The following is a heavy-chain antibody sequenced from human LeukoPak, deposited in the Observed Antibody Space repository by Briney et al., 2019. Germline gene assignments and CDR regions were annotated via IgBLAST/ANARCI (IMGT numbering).Heavy chain of an antibody. CDR3: ARAVSSGYDPFDY. CDR1: GLTFNNAW. D-gene: IGHD3-22*01. V-gene: IGHV3-53*01. Sequence: GGSLRLSCAASGLTFNNAWMNWVRQAPGKGLEWVSVIYSGGNTYYADSVKGRFTISRDNSKNTLYLQMNSLRAEDTAVYYCARAVSSGYDPFDYWGQGTLVTVSS. J-gene: IGHJ4*02. CDR2: IYSGGNT.